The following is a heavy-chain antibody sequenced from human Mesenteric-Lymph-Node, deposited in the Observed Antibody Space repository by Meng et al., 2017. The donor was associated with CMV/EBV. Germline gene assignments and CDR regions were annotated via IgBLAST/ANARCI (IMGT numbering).Heavy chain of an antibody. Sequence: SETLSLTCAVYGGSFSGYYWSWIRQPPGKGLEWIGEINHSGSTNYNPSLKSRVTISVDMSKNQFSLKLSSVTAADTAVYYCAKDLGDYDVSGCYREYCGMDVWGQGTTVTVSS. D-gene: IGHD3-22*01. CDR3: AKDLGDYDVSGCYREYCGMDV. J-gene: IGHJ6*02. V-gene: IGHV4-34*01. CDR1: GGSFSGYY. CDR2: INHSGST.